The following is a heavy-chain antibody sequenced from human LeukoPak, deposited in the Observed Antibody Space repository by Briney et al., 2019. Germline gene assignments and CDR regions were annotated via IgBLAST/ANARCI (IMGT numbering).Heavy chain of an antibody. J-gene: IGHJ4*02. D-gene: IGHD6-19*01. V-gene: IGHV4-61*08. CDR1: GGSISSGGYY. CDR2: IYYSGST. Sequence: SETLFLTCTVSGGSISSGGYYWSWIRQHPGKGLEWIGNIYYSGSTNYNPSLKSRVTISVDTSKNQFSLKLSSVTAADTAVYYCARERAVAGVFDYWGQGTLVTVSS. CDR3: ARERAVAGVFDY.